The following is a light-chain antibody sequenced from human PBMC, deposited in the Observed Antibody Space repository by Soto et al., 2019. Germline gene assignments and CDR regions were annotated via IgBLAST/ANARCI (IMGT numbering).Light chain of an antibody. CDR1: QGISNF. CDR2: AAS. V-gene: IGKV1-27*01. J-gene: IGKJ3*01. Sequence: DIQMTQSPSSLSASVGDRVTITCRARQGISNFLVWYQQKPGKVPKVLIYAASTLQSGVPSRFSGSGSGTDFTLTISSLQPEDVATYYCQKYSSAPFTFGPGTKVDI. CDR3: QKYSSAPFT.